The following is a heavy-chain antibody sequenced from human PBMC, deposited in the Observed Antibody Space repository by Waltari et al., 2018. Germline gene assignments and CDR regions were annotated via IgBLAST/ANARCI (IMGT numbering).Heavy chain of an antibody. Sequence: QLQLQESGPGLVKPSETLSLTCTVSGGSISSSSYYWGWHRQPPGQGLECIGSIYYSGSTSYNPSLKSRVTISVDTSKNQFSLKLSSVTAADTAVYYCARVIAAAGNEEEAFDIWGQGTMVTVSS. CDR1: GGSISSSSYY. V-gene: IGHV4-39*07. J-gene: IGHJ3*02. D-gene: IGHD6-13*01. CDR3: ARVIAAAGNEEEAFDI. CDR2: IYYSGST.